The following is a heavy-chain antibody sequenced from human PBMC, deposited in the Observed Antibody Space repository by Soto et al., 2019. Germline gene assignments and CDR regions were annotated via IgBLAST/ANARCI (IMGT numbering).Heavy chain of an antibody. Sequence: PVGSLRLSCAASGFTFSSYAMHWVRQAPGKGLEWVAVISYDGSNKYYADSVKGRFTISRDNSKNTLYLQMNSLRAEDTAVYYCARGQGVYAAFDIWGQGTMVT. J-gene: IGHJ3*02. CDR3: ARGQGVYAAFDI. CDR1: GFTFSSYA. D-gene: IGHD3-16*01. CDR2: ISYDGSNK. V-gene: IGHV3-30-3*01.